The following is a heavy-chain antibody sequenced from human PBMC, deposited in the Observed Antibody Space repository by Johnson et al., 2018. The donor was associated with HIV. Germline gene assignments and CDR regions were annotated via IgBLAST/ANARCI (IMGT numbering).Heavy chain of an antibody. V-gene: IGHV3-11*01. D-gene: IGHD1-20*01. Sequence: VQLVESGGGLVKPGGSLRLSCAASGFTFSDYFMSWIRQAPGKGLQWVSYISGSVSTIYYADSVKGRFTISRDNSKNTLYLQMNSLRAEDTAVYYCAKGLYNWNDELDAFDIWGQGTMVTVSS. CDR3: AKGLYNWNDELDAFDI. CDR2: ISGSVSTI. CDR1: GFTFSDYF. J-gene: IGHJ3*02.